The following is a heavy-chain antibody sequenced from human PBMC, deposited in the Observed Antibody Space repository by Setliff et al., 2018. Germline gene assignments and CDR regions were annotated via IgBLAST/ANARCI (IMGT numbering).Heavy chain of an antibody. V-gene: IGHV4-4*07. D-gene: IGHD5-12*01. CDR2: IYADGST. J-gene: IGHJ4*02. CDR3: ARGGTFRYFDY. Sequence: SETLSLTCTVSRGPINSHYWSWIRQPAGKGLEWIGRIYADGSTNYNPSLKSRVTMSIDTSKNQFFLEVRSVTAADTAVYYCARGGTFRYFDYWGQGTPVTVSS. CDR1: RGPINSHY.